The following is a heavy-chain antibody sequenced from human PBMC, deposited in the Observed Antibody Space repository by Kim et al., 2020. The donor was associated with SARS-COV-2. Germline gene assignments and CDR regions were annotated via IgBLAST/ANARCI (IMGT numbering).Heavy chain of an antibody. J-gene: IGHJ3*02. Sequence: SETLSLTCTVSGGSISSSSYYWGWIRQPPGKGLEWIGSIYYSGSTYYNPSLKSRVTISVDTSKNQFSLKLSSVTAADTAVYYCARRRTPLPSGWYNAFDIWGQGTMVTVSS. CDR2: IYYSGST. CDR3: ARRRTPLPSGWYNAFDI. D-gene: IGHD6-19*01. V-gene: IGHV4-39*01. CDR1: GGSISSSSYY.